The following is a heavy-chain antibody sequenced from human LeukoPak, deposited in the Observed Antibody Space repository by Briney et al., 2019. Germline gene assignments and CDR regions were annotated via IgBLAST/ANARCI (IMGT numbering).Heavy chain of an antibody. CDR2: ISGSGGST. Sequence: PGGSLRLSCAASGFTFSSYAMSWVRQAPGKGLEWVSAISGSGGSTYYADSVKGRFTISRDNSKNTLYLQMNSLRAEDTAVYYCAKSQSSYYYYGMDVWGQETTVTVSS. CDR1: GFTFSSYA. CDR3: AKSQSSYYYYGMDV. D-gene: IGHD3-16*02. J-gene: IGHJ6*02. V-gene: IGHV3-23*01.